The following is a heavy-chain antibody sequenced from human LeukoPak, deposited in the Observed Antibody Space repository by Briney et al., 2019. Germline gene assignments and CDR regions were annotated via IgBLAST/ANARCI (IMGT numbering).Heavy chain of an antibody. CDR2: INHSGST. J-gene: IGHJ6*03. V-gene: IGHV4-34*01. CDR3: ARVVYYYYMDV. Sequence: SETLSLTCAVYGGSFSGYYWSWIRQPPGKGLEWIGEINHSGSTNYNPSLKSRVTISVDTSKNQFSLKLSSVTAADTAVYYCARVVYYYYMDVWGKGTTVTVSS. CDR1: GGSFSGYY.